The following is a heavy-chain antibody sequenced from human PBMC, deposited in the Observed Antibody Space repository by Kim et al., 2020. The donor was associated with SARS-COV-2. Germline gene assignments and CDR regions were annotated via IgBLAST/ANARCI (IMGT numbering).Heavy chain of an antibody. J-gene: IGHJ4*02. CDR1: GFTFSSYW. V-gene: IGHV3-74*01. CDR3: ASFTITMVRGVIN. Sequence: GGSLRLSCAASGFTFSSYWMHWVRQAPGKGLVWVSRINSDGSSTSYADSVKGRFTISRDNAKNTLYLQMNSLRAEDTAVYYCASFTITMVRGVINWGQGTLVTVSS. CDR2: INSDGSST. D-gene: IGHD3-10*01.